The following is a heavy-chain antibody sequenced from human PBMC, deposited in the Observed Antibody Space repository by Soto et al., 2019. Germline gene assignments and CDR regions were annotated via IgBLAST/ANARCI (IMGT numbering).Heavy chain of an antibody. J-gene: IGHJ3*01. CDR1: GGTSYA. V-gene: IGHV1-69*01. D-gene: IGHD1-1*01. Sequence: QVQLVQSGAEVKKPGSSVKVSCRTSGGTSYAVDWVRQAPGQGLEWTGGIIPMLGTTNYAEKFQGRVTITADESASTAYMELRSLRSDDTGVYYCASELEGAFDVWGQGTTVTVSA. CDR2: IIPMLGTT. CDR3: ASELEGAFDV.